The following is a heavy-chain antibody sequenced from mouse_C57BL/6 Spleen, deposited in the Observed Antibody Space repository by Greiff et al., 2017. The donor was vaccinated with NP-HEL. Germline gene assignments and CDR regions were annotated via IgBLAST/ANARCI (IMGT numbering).Heavy chain of an antibody. Sequence: EVQLQQSGAELVRPGASVKLSCTASGFNIKDDYMHWVKQRPEQGLEWIGWIDPENGDTEYASKFQGKATITADTSSNTAYLQLSSLTSEDTAVYYCTTYYSNWYWGQGTTLTVSS. CDR2: IDPENGDT. J-gene: IGHJ2*01. D-gene: IGHD2-5*01. CDR3: TTYYSNWY. CDR1: GFNIKDDY. V-gene: IGHV14-4*01.